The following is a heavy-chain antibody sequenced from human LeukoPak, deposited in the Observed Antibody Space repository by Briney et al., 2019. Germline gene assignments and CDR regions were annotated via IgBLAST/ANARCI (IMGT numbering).Heavy chain of an antibody. CDR3: AKLEGYSYGLPRFDY. Sequence: GGSLRLSCAASGFSFSRYGMHWVRQAPGKGLEWVAVISYDGTSKYYADSVKGRFTISRDNSKNTLYLQMNSLRAEDTAVYYCAKLEGYSYGLPRFDYWGQGTLVTVSS. J-gene: IGHJ4*02. CDR2: ISYDGTSK. CDR1: GFSFSRYG. D-gene: IGHD5-18*01. V-gene: IGHV3-30*18.